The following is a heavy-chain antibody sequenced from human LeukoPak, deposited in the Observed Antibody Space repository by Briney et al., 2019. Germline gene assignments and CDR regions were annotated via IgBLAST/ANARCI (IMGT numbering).Heavy chain of an antibody. V-gene: IGHV3-23*01. Sequence: GQSLRLSWALSGFTFSSYAMSWVRQAPGEGLEWVSAISGSGGSRYYADSVKGRFTISRDKSKNTLYLQMNSLRAEDTAVYYCAKDLAGASQGGYDYWGQGTLVTVSS. CDR3: AKDLAGASQGGYDY. J-gene: IGHJ4*02. D-gene: IGHD6-19*01. CDR2: ISGSGGSR. CDR1: GFTFSSYA.